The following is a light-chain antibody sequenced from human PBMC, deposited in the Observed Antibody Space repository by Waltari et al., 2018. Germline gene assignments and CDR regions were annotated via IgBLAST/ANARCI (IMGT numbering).Light chain of an antibody. CDR2: DVS. V-gene: IGLV2-11*01. Sequence: QSALTQPRSVSGSPGQSVTISCTGTSNAVGGSQYVSWYQQHPGKAPKLMIYDVSQRPSGVPDRFSGSKSGNTASLTISGLQAEDEADYYCCLYAGSPSWVFGAGTKLTVL. J-gene: IGLJ3*02. CDR1: SNAVGGSQY. CDR3: CLYAGSPSWV.